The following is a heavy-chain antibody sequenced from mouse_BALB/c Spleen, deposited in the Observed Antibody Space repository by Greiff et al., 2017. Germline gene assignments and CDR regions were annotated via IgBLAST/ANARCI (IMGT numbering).Heavy chain of an antibody. V-gene: IGHV14-1*02. J-gene: IGHJ3*01. CDR3: ARGEGFAY. Sequence: VQLQQSGAELVRPGALVKLSCTASGFNIKDYYMHWVNQRPEQGLEWIGWIDPENGNTIYDPKFPGKDSITADTSSNTAYLQLSSLTSEDTAVYYCARGEGFAYWGQGTLVTVSA. CDR2: IDPENGNT. CDR1: GFNIKDYY.